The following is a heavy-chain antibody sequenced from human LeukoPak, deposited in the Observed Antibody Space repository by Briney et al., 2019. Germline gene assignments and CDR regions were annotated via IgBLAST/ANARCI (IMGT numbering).Heavy chain of an antibody. V-gene: IGHV3-48*01. D-gene: IGHD2-2*02. CDR1: GFTFSSYS. CDR3: ARDRYRSSTSCYTGSLY. Sequence: GGSLRLSCAASGFTFSSYSMNWVRQAPGKGLEWVSYTSSSSSTIYYADSVKGRFTISRDNAKNSLYLQMNSLRAEDTAVYYCARDRYRSSTSCYTGSLYWGQGTLVTVSS. CDR2: TSSSSSTI. J-gene: IGHJ4*02.